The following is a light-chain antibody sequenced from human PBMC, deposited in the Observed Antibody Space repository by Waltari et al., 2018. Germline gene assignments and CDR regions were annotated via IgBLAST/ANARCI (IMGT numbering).Light chain of an antibody. J-gene: IGKJ1*01. CDR1: QYISTN. CDR3: HQSHFPTWT. V-gene: IGKV1-39*01. Sequence: EMTQSPSSLSASVGDRVTITCRARQYISTNFNWYQHKPWKAPKVLIFDASTLQSGVTSRFSGSGSGTDFTLTIKNLQLEDSATYYCHQSHFPTWTFGQGTKVEIK. CDR2: DAS.